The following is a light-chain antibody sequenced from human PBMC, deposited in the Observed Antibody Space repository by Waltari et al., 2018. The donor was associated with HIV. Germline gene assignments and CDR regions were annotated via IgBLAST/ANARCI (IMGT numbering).Light chain of an antibody. J-gene: IGLJ2*01. Sequence: QSVLPQPPSVSAAPGQKVSISCSEIRTNFFCWYQQFPGTVPKLLIYDNNKRPSGMPDRFSGSRSGTSATLAITGLQTGDEAVYYCGTWDSDVSVWIFGGGTNLTVL. CDR1: RTNF. CDR3: GTWDSDVSVWI. CDR2: DNN. V-gene: IGLV1-51*01.